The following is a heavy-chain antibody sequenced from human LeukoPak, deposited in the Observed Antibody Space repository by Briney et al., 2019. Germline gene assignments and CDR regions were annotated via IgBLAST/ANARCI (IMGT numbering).Heavy chain of an antibody. CDR3: ARGHDFGYYVDAFDI. J-gene: IGHJ3*02. CDR2: IYTSGST. D-gene: IGHD4-17*01. CDR1: GGSISGYY. V-gene: IGHV4-4*07. Sequence: KPSETLSLICSVSGGSISGYYWSWIRQPAGKGLEWIGRIYTSGSTNYNPSLKSRVTMSVDTSKNQFSLKLSYVTAADTAVYYCARGHDFGYYVDAFDIWGQGTMVTVSS.